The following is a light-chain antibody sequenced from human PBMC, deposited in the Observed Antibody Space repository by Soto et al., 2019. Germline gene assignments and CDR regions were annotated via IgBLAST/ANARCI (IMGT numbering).Light chain of an antibody. CDR3: QSYDSSNRGV. Sequence: NFMLTQPHSVSESTGETVTISCTRSSGSIASNYVQWYQQRPGSAPTTVIYEDNQRPSGVPDRFSGSIDSSSNSASLTISGLKTEDEADYYCQSYDSSNRGVFGGGTKLTVL. V-gene: IGLV6-57*04. CDR2: EDN. CDR1: SGSIASNY. J-gene: IGLJ2*01.